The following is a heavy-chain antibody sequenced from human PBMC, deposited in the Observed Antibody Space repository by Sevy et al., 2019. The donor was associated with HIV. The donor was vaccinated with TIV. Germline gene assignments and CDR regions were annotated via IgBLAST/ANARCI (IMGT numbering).Heavy chain of an antibody. V-gene: IGHV4-59*13. CDR3: AKVTYYYDSRGYPNYYFDY. J-gene: IGHJ4*02. CDR2: IYNNGNT. CDR1: GGSITSYY. Sequence: SETLSLTCTVSGGSITSYYWSWIRQPPGNGLEWIGHIYNNGNTNYNPSLRSRVTISVDSSKNQFSLKLSSVTAADTAVYYCAKVTYYYDSRGYPNYYFDYWGQGTLVTVSS. D-gene: IGHD3-22*01.